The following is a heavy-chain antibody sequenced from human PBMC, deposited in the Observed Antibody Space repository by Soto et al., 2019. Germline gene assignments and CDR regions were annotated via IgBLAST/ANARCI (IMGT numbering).Heavy chain of an antibody. CDR1: GFTFSNYA. D-gene: IGHD3-3*01. J-gene: IGHJ6*02. CDR2: FSGSGGST. Sequence: EVQLLESGGGLVQPGGSLRLSCAAAGFTFSNYALTWVRQSPGKGLEWVSTFSGSGGSTYYADSVRGRFTISRDNSKNSLFLQMTSLRVEGTAIYSCARDWTGDTCPCLDVWGQGTTGSVSS. CDR3: ARDWTGDTCPCLDV. V-gene: IGHV3-23*01.